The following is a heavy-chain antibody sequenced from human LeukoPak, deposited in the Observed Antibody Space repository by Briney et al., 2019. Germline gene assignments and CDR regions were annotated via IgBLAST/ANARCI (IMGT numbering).Heavy chain of an antibody. D-gene: IGHD5-18*01. CDR2: ISSGSKYI. Sequence: GGSLRLSCAASGFTFSSYSMNWVRQAPGKGLEWVSSISSGSKYIYNADSVKGRFTSSRDNAKNSLYLQMNSLRAEDTAVYYCVSALSYSYGSMDVWGQGTLVIVSS. CDR3: VSALSYSYGSMDV. V-gene: IGHV3-21*01. CDR1: GFTFSSYS. J-gene: IGHJ1*01.